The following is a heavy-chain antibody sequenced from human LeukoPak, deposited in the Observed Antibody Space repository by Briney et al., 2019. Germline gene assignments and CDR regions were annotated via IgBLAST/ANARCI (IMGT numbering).Heavy chain of an antibody. Sequence: PSETLSLTCTVSGVSISSYYWSWIRQPAGKGLEWIGRIYTSGSTNYNPCLKSRVTMSVDTSKNQFSQKLSSVTAADTAVYYCARGGYSSGWWDYWGQGTLVSVSS. D-gene: IGHD6-19*01. CDR2: IYTSGST. V-gene: IGHV4-4*07. CDR3: ARGGYSSGWWDY. CDR1: GVSISSYY. J-gene: IGHJ4*02.